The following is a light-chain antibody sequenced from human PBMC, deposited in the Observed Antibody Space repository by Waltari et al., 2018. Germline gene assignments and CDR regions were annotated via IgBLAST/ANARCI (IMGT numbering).Light chain of an antibody. V-gene: IGKV1-33*01. CDR2: GAS. CDR1: QDIYNS. Sequence: DIQMTQSPSSLSASVGDRVTITCQANQDIYNSLNWYQQKPGKAPNLLICGASNLEPGVPSRFSGSGSGTHFTFTISSLQPDDFATYYCQQYDTPLSFGGGTKVAIK. J-gene: IGKJ4*01. CDR3: QQYDTPLS.